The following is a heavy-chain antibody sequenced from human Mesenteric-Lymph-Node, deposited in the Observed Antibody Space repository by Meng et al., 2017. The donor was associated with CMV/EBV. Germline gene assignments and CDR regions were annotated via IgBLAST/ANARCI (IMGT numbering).Heavy chain of an antibody. CDR1: AFTFSNYN. D-gene: IGHD3-22*01. J-gene: IGHJ4*02. CDR3: ARDLMGYDSSGYYSY. V-gene: IGHV3-74*01. Sequence: GESLKISCAASAFTFSNYNMDWVRQAPGKGLMWVSRINSDGSGTTYAESVKGRFTISRDNAKNTVFLQMNSLRAEDTALYYCARDLMGYDSSGYYSYWGQGTLVTVSS. CDR2: INSDGSGT.